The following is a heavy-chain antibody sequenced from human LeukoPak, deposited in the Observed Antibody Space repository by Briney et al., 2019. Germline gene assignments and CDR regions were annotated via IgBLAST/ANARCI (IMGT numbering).Heavy chain of an antibody. J-gene: IGHJ5*02. CDR1: GYTFTDRY. D-gene: IGHD3-22*01. V-gene: IGHV1-2*02. CDR2: INPNGGDT. Sequence: ASVKVSCKAYGYTFTDRYMHWLRQAPGQGLEWMGWINPNGGDTNYAHNFQGRVTMTRDTSISTAYMELSRLKSDDMAMYYCARGQASYYSHSSGYNWFAPWGQGTLVTVSS. CDR3: ARGQASYYSHSSGYNWFAP.